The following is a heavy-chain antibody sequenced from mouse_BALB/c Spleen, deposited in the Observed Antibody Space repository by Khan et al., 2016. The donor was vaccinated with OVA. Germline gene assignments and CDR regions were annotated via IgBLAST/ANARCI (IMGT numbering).Heavy chain of an antibody. J-gene: IGHJ2*01. Sequence: VQLQQSGAELMKPGASVKISCKATGYTFSNYWIEWVKQRPGHGLEWIGEFLPGSGNANYNERFKGKATFASDASSNTAFMQLSSLTSEDSAVYCCARGKYGSRDYFDSWGQGTILTVSS. CDR1: GYTFSNYW. CDR3: ARGKYGSRDYFDS. CDR2: FLPGSGNA. V-gene: IGHV1-9*01. D-gene: IGHD1-1*01.